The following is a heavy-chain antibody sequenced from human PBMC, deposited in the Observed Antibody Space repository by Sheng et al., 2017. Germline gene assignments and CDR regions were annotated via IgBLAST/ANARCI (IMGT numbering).Heavy chain of an antibody. V-gene: IGHV3-53*01. CDR3: AREGGYSDTSDYYLGPFDY. J-gene: IGHJ4*02. D-gene: IGHD3-22*01. Sequence: EVQLVESGRRLDPEPGGSLRLSCAASGFTVSSNYMSWVRQAPGKGLEWVSVIYGDGKTYYADSVKGRFTISRDISKNTLYLQMNSLRAEDTAVYYCAREGGYSDTSDYYLGPFDYWGQGALVTVSS. CDR1: GFTVSSNY. CDR2: IYGDGKT.